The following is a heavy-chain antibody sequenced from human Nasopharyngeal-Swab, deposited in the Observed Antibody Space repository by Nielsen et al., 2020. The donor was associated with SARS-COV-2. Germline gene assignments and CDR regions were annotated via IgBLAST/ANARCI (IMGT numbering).Heavy chain of an antibody. CDR2: IYSGGST. Sequence: GESLKISCAASGFTVSSNYMSWVRQAPGKGLEWVSVIYSGGSTYYADSVKGRFTISRDNSKNTLYLQMNSLRAEDTAVYYCASDPPGIAVEIDYWGQGTLVTVSS. CDR3: ASDPPGIAVEIDY. J-gene: IGHJ4*02. D-gene: IGHD6-19*01. CDR1: GFTVSSNY. V-gene: IGHV3-53*05.